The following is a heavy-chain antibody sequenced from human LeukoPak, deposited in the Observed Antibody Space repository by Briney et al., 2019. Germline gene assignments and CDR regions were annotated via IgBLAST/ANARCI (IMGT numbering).Heavy chain of an antibody. CDR1: GYTFTGYY. V-gene: IGHV1-2*02. J-gene: IGHJ4*02. CDR3: ARDLGGVDY. Sequence: ASVKVSCKASGYTFTGYYIHWVRQAPGQGLEWMGWINPNSGDTNYVQKFQGRVTMTRDTSISTAYMELSRLRADDTAVYYCARDLGGVDYWGQGTLVTVSS. CDR2: INPNSGDT.